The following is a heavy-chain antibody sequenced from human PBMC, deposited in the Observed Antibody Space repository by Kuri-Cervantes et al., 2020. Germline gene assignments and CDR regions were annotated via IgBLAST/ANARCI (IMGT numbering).Heavy chain of an antibody. Sequence: GESLKISCAASGFTFSTFSMNWVRQAPGKGLEWVSSISSSSSYIYYADSVKGRFTISRDNAKNSLYLQMNSLRAEDTAVYYCARDRSGCSSTSRYLDAFDIWGQGTMVTVSS. CDR1: GFTFSTFS. CDR3: ARDRSGCSSTSRYLDAFDI. CDR2: ISSSSSYI. V-gene: IGHV3-21*01. D-gene: IGHD2-2*01. J-gene: IGHJ3*02.